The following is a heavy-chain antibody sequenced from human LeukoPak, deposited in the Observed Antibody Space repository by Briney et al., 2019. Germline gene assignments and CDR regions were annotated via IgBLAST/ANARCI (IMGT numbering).Heavy chain of an antibody. V-gene: IGHV3-23*01. Sequence: PGGSLRLSCAASGCTFSSYAMSWVRQAPGKGLEWVSAISGTGGSTYYADSVKGRFTISRDNIKNTLYLQMNSLRAEDMAVYYCAKDLTYYYDSSGPYYFDYWGQGTLVTVSS. J-gene: IGHJ4*02. CDR3: AKDLTYYYDSSGPYYFDY. CDR1: GCTFSSYA. CDR2: ISGTGGST. D-gene: IGHD3-22*01.